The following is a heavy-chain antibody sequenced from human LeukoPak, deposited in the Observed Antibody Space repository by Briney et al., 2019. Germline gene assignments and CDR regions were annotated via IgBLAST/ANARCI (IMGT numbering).Heavy chain of an antibody. J-gene: IGHJ3*02. Sequence: SGPTLVHPTRPLTLTCTFSGFSFRSGGVGVGWIRQPPVGALEWLGVIYENDEKLYSSSLQNRLSITKDTSKNQVVLTMANMDPVDTATYYCAHRHRGVASDIWGQGTMVTVSS. CDR1: GFSFRSGGVG. CDR3: AHRHRGVASDI. V-gene: IGHV2-5*01. D-gene: IGHD2-15*01. CDR2: IYENDEK.